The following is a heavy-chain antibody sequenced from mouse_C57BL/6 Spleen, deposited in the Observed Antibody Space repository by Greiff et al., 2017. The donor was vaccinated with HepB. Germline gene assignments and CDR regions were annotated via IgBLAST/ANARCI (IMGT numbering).Heavy chain of an antibody. Sequence: QVQLKESGPELVKPGASVKLSCKASGYTFTSYDINWVKQRPGQGLEWIGWIYPRDGSTKYNEKFKGKATLTVDTSSSTAYMELHSLTSEDSAVYFCARDYYSNSGLFDYWGQGTTLTVSS. CDR1: GYTFTSYD. CDR2: IYPRDGST. V-gene: IGHV1-85*01. D-gene: IGHD2-5*01. CDR3: ARDYYSNSGLFDY. J-gene: IGHJ2*01.